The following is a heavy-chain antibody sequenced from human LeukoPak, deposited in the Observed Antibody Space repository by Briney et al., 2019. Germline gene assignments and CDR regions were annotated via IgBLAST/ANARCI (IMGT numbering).Heavy chain of an antibody. CDR1: GGSISSYY. Sequence: SETLSLTCTVSGGSISSYYWSWIRQPPGKGLEWIGYIYYSGSTNYNPSLKSRVTISVDTSKNQFSLKLSSVTAADTAVYYCARVRYYDSSGTFDYWGQGTLVTVSS. J-gene: IGHJ4*02. D-gene: IGHD3-22*01. V-gene: IGHV4-59*01. CDR2: IYYSGST. CDR3: ARVRYYDSSGTFDY.